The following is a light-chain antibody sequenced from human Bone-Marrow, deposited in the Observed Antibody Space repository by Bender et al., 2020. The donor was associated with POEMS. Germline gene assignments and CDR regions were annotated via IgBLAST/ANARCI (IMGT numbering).Light chain of an antibody. V-gene: IGLV2-14*01. J-gene: IGLJ2*01. CDR1: SSDVGGYNY. CDR2: DVT. Sequence: QSALTQPASVSGSPGQSITISCTGTSSDVGGYNYVSWYQQHPGKVPKLMIYDVTNRPSGVSNRFSGSKSGNTASLTISGLQAEDEADYYCCAYAGTDTIIFGGGTKLTVL. CDR3: CAYAGTDTII.